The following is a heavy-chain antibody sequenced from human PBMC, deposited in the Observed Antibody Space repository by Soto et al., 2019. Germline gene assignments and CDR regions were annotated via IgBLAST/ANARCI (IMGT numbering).Heavy chain of an antibody. D-gene: IGHD3-3*01. CDR2: ISSSGDYI. CDR1: GFTFSDHY. V-gene: IGHV3-11*01. CDR3: APGRVVFTVLGY. Sequence: QVQLVESGGGLVKPGGSLRLSCAASGFTFSDHYMSWIRQAPGKGLEWISYISSSGDYIYYADSVKDRFTISRDNAKHSLYLLMNSLRAEDTAVYFCAPGRVVFTVLGYWGQGNLVTLSS. J-gene: IGHJ4*02.